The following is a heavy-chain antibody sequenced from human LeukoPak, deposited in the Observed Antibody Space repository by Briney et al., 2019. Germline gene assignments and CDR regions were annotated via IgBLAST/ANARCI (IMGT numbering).Heavy chain of an antibody. CDR2: IIPNSGGT. Sequence: ASVKVSCKASGYTFTGYYMYWVRQAPGQGPEWMGWIIPNSGGTKYAQEFQGRVNMTRDTSISTAYMELSRLTSDDTAVYYCARAQGWERPLDYWGQGTLVTVSS. CDR3: ARAQGWERPLDY. CDR1: GYTFTGYY. V-gene: IGHV1-2*02. D-gene: IGHD1-1*01. J-gene: IGHJ4*02.